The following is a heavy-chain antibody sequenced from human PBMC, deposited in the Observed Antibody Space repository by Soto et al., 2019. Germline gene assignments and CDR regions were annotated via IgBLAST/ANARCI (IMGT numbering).Heavy chain of an antibody. D-gene: IGHD2-21*01. CDR3: ARGGISHWAYFYYMDV. V-gene: IGHV4-34*01. CDR1: GGSLSDYF. J-gene: IGHJ6*03. CDR2: INHLGSI. Sequence: SETLSLTGVVAGGSLSDYFWSWIAQPPGMALEWIGAINHLGSINYNPSLKSRVTMSVDTSKNQFSLTLNSVTAADTATYYCARGGISHWAYFYYMDVWDRGTTVTVSS.